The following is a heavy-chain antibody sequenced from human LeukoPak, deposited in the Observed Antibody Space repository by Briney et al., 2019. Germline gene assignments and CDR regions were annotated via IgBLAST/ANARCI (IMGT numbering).Heavy chain of an antibody. CDR2: ITNDGSST. V-gene: IGHV3-74*01. J-gene: IGHJ4*02. CDR1: GLTFSSHW. Sequence: GGSLRRSCAASGLTFSSHWMHWVRQAPGKGLVWVSRITNDGSSTTYADSVKGRFTISRDNSKNTLYLQMNSLRAEDTAVYYCATIGIAVAGTMDYWGQGTLVTVSS. D-gene: IGHD6-19*01. CDR3: ATIGIAVAGTMDY.